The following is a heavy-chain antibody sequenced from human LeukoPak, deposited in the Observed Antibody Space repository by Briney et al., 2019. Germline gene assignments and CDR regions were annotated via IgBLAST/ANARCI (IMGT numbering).Heavy chain of an antibody. J-gene: IGHJ6*02. CDR1: GFTFSSYE. CDR3: ARDPDSTMVRGVVDGMDV. Sequence: GGSLRLSCAASGFTFSSYEMNWVRQAPGKGLEWVSYISSSGSTIYYADSVKGRFTISRDNAKNSLYLQMNSLRAEDTAVYYCARDPDSTMVRGVVDGMDVSGQGTTVTVSS. V-gene: IGHV3-48*03. D-gene: IGHD3-10*01. CDR2: ISSSGSTI.